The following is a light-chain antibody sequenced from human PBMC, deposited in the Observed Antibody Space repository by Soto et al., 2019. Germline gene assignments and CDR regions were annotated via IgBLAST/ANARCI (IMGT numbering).Light chain of an antibody. CDR1: QSVSSY. Sequence: GVTHSPATLSLSPGERATLSCRASQSVSSYLAWYQQKPGQAPRLLIYDASNRATGIPARFSGSGSGTDFTLIISSLEPEDFAVYYCQQRSNWPPLTFGGGTKVDIK. J-gene: IGKJ4*01. V-gene: IGKV3-11*01. CDR2: DAS. CDR3: QQRSNWPPLT.